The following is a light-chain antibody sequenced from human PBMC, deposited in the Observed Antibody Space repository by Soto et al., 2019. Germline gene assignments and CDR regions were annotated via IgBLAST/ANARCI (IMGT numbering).Light chain of an antibody. Sequence: QAVLTQPPSVSAAPGQKVSMSCSGSSSNVGENFVAWYQHLPGTAPRLLIYENNKRPSEIPDRFFGSKSGTSATLGITGLQTGDEADYYCGTWDTGLSAWVFGGGTKLTVL. V-gene: IGLV1-51*01. CDR1: SSNVGENF. CDR2: ENN. J-gene: IGLJ3*02. CDR3: GTWDTGLSAWV.